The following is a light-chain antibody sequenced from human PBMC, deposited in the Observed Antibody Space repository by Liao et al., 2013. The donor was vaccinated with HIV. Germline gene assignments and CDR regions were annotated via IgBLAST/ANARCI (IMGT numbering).Light chain of an antibody. Sequence: SYELTQPPSVSVSPGQTASITCSGDKLGDKYSCWYQQKPGQSPVLVIYQDNKRPSGIPERFSGSNSGNTATLTISGTQAMDEADYYCQVWDSSSEPLYVFGTGTKVTVL. V-gene: IGLV3-1*01. CDR1: KLGDKY. CDR2: QDN. J-gene: IGLJ1*01. CDR3: QVWDSSSEPLYV.